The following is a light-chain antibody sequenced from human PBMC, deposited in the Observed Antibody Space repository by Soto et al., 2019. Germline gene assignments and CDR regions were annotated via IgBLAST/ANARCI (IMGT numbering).Light chain of an antibody. CDR1: QSVSSSY. CDR3: QQYGSSTKLT. V-gene: IGKV3-20*01. J-gene: IGKJ4*01. CDR2: GAS. Sequence: EIVLTQSPGTLSLSPGERATLSCRASQSVSSSYLAWYQQKPGQAPRLLIYGASSRATGIPDRFSGSGSGTDFTLTISRLEPEDFGVYYWQQYGSSTKLTFGGGTKVEIK.